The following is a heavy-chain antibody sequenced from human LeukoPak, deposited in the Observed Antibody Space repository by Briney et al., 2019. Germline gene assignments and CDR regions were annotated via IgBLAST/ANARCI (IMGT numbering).Heavy chain of an antibody. D-gene: IGHD2-15*01. Sequence: SETLSLTCSVSGASITTHSWSWIRQPPGKGLEWIGYIYYSGSTNYNPSLKSRVTISVDTSKNQFSLKLSSVTAADTAVYYCASNLGYCSGGSCPYYFDYWGQGTLVTVSS. CDR3: ASNLGYCSGGSCPYYFDY. V-gene: IGHV4-59*11. CDR2: IYYSGST. J-gene: IGHJ4*02. CDR1: GASITTHS.